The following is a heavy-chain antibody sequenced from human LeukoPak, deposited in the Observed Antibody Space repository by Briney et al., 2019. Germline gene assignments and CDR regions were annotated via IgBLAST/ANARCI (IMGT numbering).Heavy chain of an antibody. CDR2: INPNSGGT. V-gene: IGHV1-2*02. J-gene: IGHJ6*03. D-gene: IGHD1-26*01. Sequence: ASVKVSCKASGYTFTGYYMHWVRQAPGQGLEWMGWINPNSGGTNYAQKFQGRVTMTRDTSISTAYMELSRLRSDDTAVYYCARDPYSGSYWGALYYYYYYMDVWGKGTTVTVSS. CDR1: GYTFTGYY. CDR3: ARDPYSGSYWGALYYYYYYMDV.